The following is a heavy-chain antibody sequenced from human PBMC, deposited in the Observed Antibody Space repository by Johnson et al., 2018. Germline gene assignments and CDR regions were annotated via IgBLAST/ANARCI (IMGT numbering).Heavy chain of an antibody. CDR3: AGARDGYKSGDAFDV. D-gene: IGHD5-24*01. V-gene: IGHV1-3*01. J-gene: IGHJ3*01. CDR2: INAGNGNT. Sequence: QVQLVESGAEVKKPGASVKVSCKASGYTFTSYAMHWVRQAPGQRLEWMGWINAGNGNTNYSQKFQGRVTITRDTSARPAYMELSSLSSEDTAVYYCAGARDGYKSGDAFDVWGQGTMVTVSS. CDR1: GYTFTSYA.